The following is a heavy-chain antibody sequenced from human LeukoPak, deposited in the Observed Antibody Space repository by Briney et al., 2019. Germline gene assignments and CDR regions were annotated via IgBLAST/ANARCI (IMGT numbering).Heavy chain of an antibody. CDR2: GYYSGSI. Sequence: SETLSLTCTVSGDSISSYYWSWIRQPPEEGLEWIGYGYYSGSINYNPSLKSRVTISVDTSKNQVSLKLTSVTAADTAVYYCARITNRGYSYPSSVEYFDLWGRGTLVTVSS. D-gene: IGHD5-18*01. J-gene: IGHJ2*01. CDR3: ARITNRGYSYPSSVEYFDL. CDR1: GDSISSYY. V-gene: IGHV4-59*01.